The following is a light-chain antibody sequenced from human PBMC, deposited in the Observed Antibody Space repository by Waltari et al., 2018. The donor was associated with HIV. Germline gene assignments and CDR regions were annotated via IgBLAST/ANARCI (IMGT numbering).Light chain of an antibody. CDR2: DDS. V-gene: IGLV3-21*02. CDR1: NVERNS. J-gene: IGLJ1*01. CDR3: HVWESSSDEYV. Sequence: SYVSPQPASVSVAPGQPPNVTCGGANVERNSVHWYQQKAGKAPVLVLYDDSDRPSGIPERFSGSNSGNTATLTITRVEAGDEADYYCHVWESSSDEYVFGTGTKVTV.